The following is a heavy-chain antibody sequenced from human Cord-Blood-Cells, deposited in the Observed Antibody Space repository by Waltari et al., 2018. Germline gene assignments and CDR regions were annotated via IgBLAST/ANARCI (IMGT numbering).Heavy chain of an antibody. CDR2: IIPIFGTA. Sequence: QVQLVQSGAEVKKPGSSVKVSCKASGGTFSSYAISWVRQAPGQGLEWMGGIIPIFGTANYAQRFQRRVTITADKSTSTAYMELSSLRSEDTAVYYCARNIKRLLQYYYGMDVWGQGTTVTVSS. CDR1: GGTFSSYA. V-gene: IGHV1-69*06. D-gene: IGHD3-22*01. J-gene: IGHJ6*02. CDR3: ARNIKRLLQYYYGMDV.